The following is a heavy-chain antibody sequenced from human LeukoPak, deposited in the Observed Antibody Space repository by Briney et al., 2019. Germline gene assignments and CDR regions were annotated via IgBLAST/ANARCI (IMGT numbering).Heavy chain of an antibody. J-gene: IGHJ4*02. CDR3: ARLRGQGFDS. CDR1: GYSISSGYY. Sequence: SETLSLTCAVSGYSISSGYYWGWIRQPPGKGLESIGSMYHSGNTYYNPSLKSRVTISIDTSKNQLSLKLSSVTAADTAIYYCARLRGQGFDSWDQGTLVTVSS. V-gene: IGHV4-38-2*01. CDR2: MYHSGNT.